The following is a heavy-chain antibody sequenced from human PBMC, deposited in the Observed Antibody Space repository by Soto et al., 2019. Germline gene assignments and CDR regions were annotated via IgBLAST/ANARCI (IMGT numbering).Heavy chain of an antibody. CDR2: INAYNGNT. J-gene: IGHJ6*02. D-gene: IGHD2-8*01. CDR1: GYSFTSYG. Sequence: QVHLVQSGAEVKNPGASVKVSCKASGYSFTSYGIGWARQAPGQGLEWMGWINAYNGNTNYAQNLQGRLTLTTDTSTNTRDMELRSLRSNDTAIYYCAMVDVYVTPSPQDVWGQGTTVTVSS. V-gene: IGHV1-18*01. CDR3: AMVDVYVTPSPQDV.